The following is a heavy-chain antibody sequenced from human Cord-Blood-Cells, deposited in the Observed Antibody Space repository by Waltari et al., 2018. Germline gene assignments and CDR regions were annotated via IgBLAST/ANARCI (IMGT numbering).Heavy chain of an antibody. CDR3: ARDVRVVVPAAIYYYGMDV. D-gene: IGHD2-2*01. CDR2: IIPIFGTA. J-gene: IGHJ6*02. CDR1: GGTFSSYA. V-gene: IGHV1-69*06. Sequence: QVQLVQSGAEVKKPGSSVKVSCKASGGTFSSYAISWVRQAPGQGLEWMGGIIPIFGTANYAQKFQGRVTITADKSTSTAYMGLSSLRSEDTAVYYCARDVRVVVPAAIYYYGMDVWGQGTTVTVSS.